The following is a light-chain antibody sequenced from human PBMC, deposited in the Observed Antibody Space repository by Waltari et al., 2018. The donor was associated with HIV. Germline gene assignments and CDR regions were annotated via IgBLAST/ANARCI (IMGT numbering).Light chain of an antibody. J-gene: IGKJ2*01. V-gene: IGKV3-15*01. Sequence: ETVLTQSPVTLSVSPGERVTLSCRASQIVSGNLVWYQQTPGQAPRLLIYAASSRATDIPARFSGSGSGTDYTLTISNLQSEDSAVYYCQQNIHWPPYTFGQGTKLEIK. CDR3: QQNIHWPPYT. CDR2: AAS. CDR1: QIVSGN.